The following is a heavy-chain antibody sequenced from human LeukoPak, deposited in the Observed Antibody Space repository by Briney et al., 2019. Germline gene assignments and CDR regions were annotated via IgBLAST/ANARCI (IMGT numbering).Heavy chain of an antibody. CDR1: GFTFSSYS. J-gene: IGHJ4*02. Sequence: GGSLRLSCAASGFTFSSYSMNWVRQAPGKGLEWVSYISSSSSTIYYADSVKGRFTISRDNARNSLYLQMNSLRDEDTALYYCARLEVVTATRGLSDYWGQGTLVTVSS. CDR2: ISSSSSTI. V-gene: IGHV3-48*02. D-gene: IGHD2-21*02. CDR3: ARLEVVTATRGLSDY.